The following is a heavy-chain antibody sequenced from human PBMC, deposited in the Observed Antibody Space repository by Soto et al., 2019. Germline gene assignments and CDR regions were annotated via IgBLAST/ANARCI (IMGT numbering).Heavy chain of an antibody. V-gene: IGHV3-23*01. Sequence: EVQLLESGGGLVQPGGSLRLSCAASGFTFSNYAIAWVRQAPGKGLEWVSGISGSGGTTYYADSVKGRFTISRDNSKDTLHLQMNSLRAVDTAVYYCAKTPRQWLVYFDYWGQGALVTVSS. D-gene: IGHD6-19*01. CDR2: ISGSGGTT. J-gene: IGHJ4*02. CDR3: AKTPRQWLVYFDY. CDR1: GFTFSNYA.